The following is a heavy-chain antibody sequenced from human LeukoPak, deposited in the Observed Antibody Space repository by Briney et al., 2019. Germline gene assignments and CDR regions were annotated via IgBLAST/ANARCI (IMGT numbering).Heavy chain of an antibody. Sequence: GGSLRLSCAASGFTFSSYAMSWVRQAPGKGLEWVSAISGSGAGTYCADSVKGRFTISRDNSKNTLYLQMNSLRADDTAVYYCAKGSYSSGWANRYWGQGTLVTVSS. D-gene: IGHD6-19*01. CDR3: AKGSYSSGWANRY. CDR2: ISGSGAGT. V-gene: IGHV3-23*01. J-gene: IGHJ4*02. CDR1: GFTFSSYA.